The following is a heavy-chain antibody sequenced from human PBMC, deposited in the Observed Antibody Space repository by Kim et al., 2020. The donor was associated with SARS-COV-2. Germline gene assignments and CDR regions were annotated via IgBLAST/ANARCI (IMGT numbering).Heavy chain of an antibody. CDR3: AKDSRGWGRLGIFDY. D-gene: IGHD3-16*01. V-gene: IGHV3-43*02. J-gene: IGHJ4*02. CDR1: GFTFDDYA. CDR2: ISGDGGST. Sequence: GGSLRLSCAASGFTFDDYAMHWVRQAPGKGLEWVSLISGDGGSTYYADSVKGRFTISRDNSKNSLYLQMNSLRTEDTALYYCAKDSRGWGRLGIFDYWGQGTLVTVSS.